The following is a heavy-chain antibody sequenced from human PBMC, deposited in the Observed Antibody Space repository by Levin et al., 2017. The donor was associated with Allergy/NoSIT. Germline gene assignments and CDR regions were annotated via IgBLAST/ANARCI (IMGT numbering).Heavy chain of an antibody. V-gene: IGHV3-11*01. CDR3: AREAVAVAGIVVGYYFDY. Sequence: GGSLRLSCAASGFTFSDYYMSWIRQAPGKGLEWVSYISSSGSTIYYADSVKGRFTISRDNAKNSLYLQMNSLRAEDTAVYYCAREAVAVAGIVVGYYFDYWGQGTLVTVSS. CDR2: ISSSGSTI. J-gene: IGHJ4*02. D-gene: IGHD6-19*01. CDR1: GFTFSDYY.